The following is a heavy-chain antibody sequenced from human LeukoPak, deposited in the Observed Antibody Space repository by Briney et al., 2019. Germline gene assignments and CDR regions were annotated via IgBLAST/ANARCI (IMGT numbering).Heavy chain of an antibody. V-gene: IGHV3-74*01. D-gene: IGHD3-10*01. J-gene: IGHJ4*02. CDR3: AGYGTLDY. CDR2: INSDGRST. CDR1: GFTFSDYW. Sequence: PGGSLRLSCAASGFTFSDYWMHWVRQAPGKGLEWVSRINSDGRSTGYADSVKGRFTISRDSAKNILYLQMNSLRGEDTAVYFCAGYGTLDYWGLGTLVTVSS.